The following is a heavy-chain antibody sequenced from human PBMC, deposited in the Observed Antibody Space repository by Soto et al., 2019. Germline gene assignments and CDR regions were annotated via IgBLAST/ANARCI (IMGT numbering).Heavy chain of an antibody. Sequence: ASVKVSCKASGYTFTSYGISWVRQAPGQGLEWMGWISAYNGNTNYAQKLQGRVTMTTDTSTSTAYMELRSLRSDDTAVYYCARDPTRYCSSTSCYLRCDYWGQGTLVTVS. J-gene: IGHJ4*02. V-gene: IGHV1-18*01. CDR3: ARDPTRYCSSTSCYLRCDY. CDR2: ISAYNGNT. D-gene: IGHD2-2*01. CDR1: GYTFTSYG.